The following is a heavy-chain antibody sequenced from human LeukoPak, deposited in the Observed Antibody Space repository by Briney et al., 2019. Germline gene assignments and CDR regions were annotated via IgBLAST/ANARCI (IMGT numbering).Heavy chain of an antibody. D-gene: IGHD6-19*01. V-gene: IGHV1-18*01. J-gene: IGHJ5*02. CDR3: ARDAPYIYSSGGHWFDP. CDR2: ISAYNGNT. CDR1: EGTFSSYG. Sequence: ASVKVSCKASEGTFSSYGISWVRQAPGQGLEWMGWISAYNGNTNYAQKLQGRVTMTTDTSTSTAYMELRSLRSDDTAVYYCARDAPYIYSSGGHWFDPWGQGTLVTVSS.